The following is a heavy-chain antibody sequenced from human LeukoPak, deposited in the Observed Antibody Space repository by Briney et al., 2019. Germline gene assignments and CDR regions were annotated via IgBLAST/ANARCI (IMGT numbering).Heavy chain of an antibody. CDR3: AKAGVYYGSGTFGIRKQFYGMDV. V-gene: IGHV3-23*01. CDR1: GFTFSSYA. D-gene: IGHD3-10*01. J-gene: IGHJ6*02. CDR2: ISGSGGST. Sequence: GGSLRLSCTASGFTFSSYAMSWVRQAPGKGLEWVSAISGSGGSTYYADSVKGRFTISRDNSKNTLYLQMNSLRAEDTAVYYCAKAGVYYGSGTFGIRKQFYGMDVWGQGTTVTVSS.